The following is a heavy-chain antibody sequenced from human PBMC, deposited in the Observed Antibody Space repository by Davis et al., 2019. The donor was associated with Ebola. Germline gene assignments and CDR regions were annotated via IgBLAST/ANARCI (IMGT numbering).Heavy chain of an antibody. J-gene: IGHJ4*02. CDR1: GGSISGFF. CDR2: IHGSGRT. V-gene: IGHV4-59*08. Sequence: MPGGSLRLSCTVSGGSISGFFWSWIRQSPGEGLEWIGYIHGSGRTSYNPSFKSRGTISLDMSKNQFSLKVGSVTAADTAVYYCVRHVRGYDWGQGIPVTVSS. D-gene: IGHD5-12*01. CDR3: VRHVRGYD.